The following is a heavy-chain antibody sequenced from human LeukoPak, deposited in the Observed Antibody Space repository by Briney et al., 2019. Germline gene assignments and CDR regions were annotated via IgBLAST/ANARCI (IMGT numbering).Heavy chain of an antibody. D-gene: IGHD5-12*01. Sequence: GASVKVSCKASRYTFTSYDINWVLQATGQGLEWMGWMSPNSGNTGYAQKFQGRVTMTRNTSISTAYMELSSLSSEDTAVSYSARAGGIVATIAQYYYYYYMDVRGKGTTVTVSS. J-gene: IGHJ6*03. CDR2: MSPNSGNT. CDR3: ARAGGIVATIAQYYYYYYMDV. CDR1: RYTFTSYD. V-gene: IGHV1-8*01.